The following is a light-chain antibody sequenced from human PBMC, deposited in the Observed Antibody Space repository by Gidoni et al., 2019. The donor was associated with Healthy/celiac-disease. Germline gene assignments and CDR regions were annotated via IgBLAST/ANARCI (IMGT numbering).Light chain of an antibody. Sequence: EIVLTQSPPTLSLSPGERATLSCRASQSVSSNLAWYQQKPGQAPRLLIYGASTRATGIQARFSGSGSGTEFTITISSLQSEDFAVYYCQQYNNWPQTFGKGTKVEIK. CDR2: GAS. CDR3: QQYNNWPQT. J-gene: IGKJ1*01. CDR1: QSVSSN. V-gene: IGKV3-15*01.